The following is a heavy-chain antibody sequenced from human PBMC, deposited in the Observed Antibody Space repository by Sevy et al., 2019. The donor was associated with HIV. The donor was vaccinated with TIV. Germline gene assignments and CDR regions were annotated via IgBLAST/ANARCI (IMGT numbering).Heavy chain of an antibody. D-gene: IGHD3-22*01. Sequence: SETLSLTCTVSGGSISSYYWSWIRQPPGKGLEWIGYIYYSGSTNYNPSPKSRVTISVDTSKNQFSLKLSSVTAADTAGYYCASGGRHYYDSSGYYEFGTFDYWGQGTLVTVSS. CDR2: IYYSGST. CDR3: ASGGRHYYDSSGYYEFGTFDY. CDR1: GGSISSYY. J-gene: IGHJ4*02. V-gene: IGHV4-59*01.